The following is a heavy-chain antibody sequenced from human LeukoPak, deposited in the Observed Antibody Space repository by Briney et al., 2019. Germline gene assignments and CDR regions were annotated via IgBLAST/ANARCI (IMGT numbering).Heavy chain of an antibody. J-gene: IGHJ3*02. CDR2: ISGSGGST. CDR3: AKDVMYYYDSSGYYRNAFDI. Sequence: GESLRLSCAPSGFTFSAYSLSWVRQAPGKGLEWVSAISGSGGSTYYADSVKGRFTISRDNSKNTLYLQMNSLRAEDTAVYYCAKDVMYYYDSSGYYRNAFDIWGQGTMVTVSS. D-gene: IGHD3-22*01. CDR1: GFTFSAYS. V-gene: IGHV3-23*01.